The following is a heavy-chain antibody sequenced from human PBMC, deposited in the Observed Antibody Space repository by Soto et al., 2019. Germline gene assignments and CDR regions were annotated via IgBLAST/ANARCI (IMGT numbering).Heavy chain of an antibody. Sequence: LSLTCTVSGGSISSGGYYWSWIRQHPGKGLEWIGYIYYSGSTYYNPSLKSRVTISVDTSKNQFSLKLSSVTAADTAVYYCAFPITLIVPGAFDFWGQGTMVTVSS. CDR1: GGSISSGGYY. CDR2: IYYSGST. J-gene: IGHJ3*01. V-gene: IGHV4-31*03. D-gene: IGHD3-22*01. CDR3: AFPITLIVPGAFDF.